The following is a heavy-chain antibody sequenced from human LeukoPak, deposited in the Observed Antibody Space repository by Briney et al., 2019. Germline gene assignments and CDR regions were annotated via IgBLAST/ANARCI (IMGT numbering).Heavy chain of an antibody. J-gene: IGHJ4*02. D-gene: IGHD1-26*01. CDR3: ARDSSGSYWGYFDY. V-gene: IGHV1-69*04. CDR2: IIPILGIA. Sequence: SVKVSCKASGGTFSSYAISWVRQPPGQGLERMGRIIPILGIANYAQKFQGRVTITADKSTSTAYMELSSLRSEDTAVYYCARDSSGSYWGYFDYWGQGTLVTVSS. CDR1: GGTFSSYA.